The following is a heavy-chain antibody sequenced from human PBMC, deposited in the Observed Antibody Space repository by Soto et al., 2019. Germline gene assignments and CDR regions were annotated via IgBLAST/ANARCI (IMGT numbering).Heavy chain of an antibody. V-gene: IGHV4-34*01. CDR2: INHSGST. CDR3: ARGLRIQLWFYGELFDY. J-gene: IGHJ4*02. CDR1: GGCLSGYY. Sequence: ELLSVGCAVYGGCLSGYYWSWIGPPPGKGLEWIGEINHSGSTNYNPSLKSRVTISVDTSKNQFSLKLSSVTAADTAVYYCARGLRIQLWFYGELFDYWGQGTLVTVSS. D-gene: IGHD5-18*01.